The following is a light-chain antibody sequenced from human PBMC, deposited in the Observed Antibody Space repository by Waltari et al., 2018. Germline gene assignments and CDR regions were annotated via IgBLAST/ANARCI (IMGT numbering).Light chain of an antibody. CDR1: SNDVGVYHF. V-gene: IGLV2-14*03. CDR3: NSYTSSRSFGV. J-gene: IGLJ3*02. Sequence: QSALTQPASVSGSPGQSITISCTGTSNDVGVYHFFSWYQHHPGKAPKLMIYDVSVRPSGVSNRFSGSKSGNTASLTISGLQAEDEADYYCNSYTSSRSFGVFGGGTKLTVL. CDR2: DVS.